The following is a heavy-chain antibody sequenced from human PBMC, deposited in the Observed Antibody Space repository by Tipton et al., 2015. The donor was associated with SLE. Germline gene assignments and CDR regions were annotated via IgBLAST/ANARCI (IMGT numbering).Heavy chain of an antibody. CDR2: IYYTGNT. V-gene: IGHV4-39*07. Sequence: TLSLTCTVYTGSFSGYYWGWIRQPPGKGLEWIGSIYYTGNTFYNPSLKSRVVLSIDTSKSHFSLEMKSVTAADTAVYYCASEYSSAVGMDVWGQGTTVIVSS. CDR3: ASEYSSAVGMDV. J-gene: IGHJ6*02. D-gene: IGHD6-6*01. CDR1: TGSFSGYY.